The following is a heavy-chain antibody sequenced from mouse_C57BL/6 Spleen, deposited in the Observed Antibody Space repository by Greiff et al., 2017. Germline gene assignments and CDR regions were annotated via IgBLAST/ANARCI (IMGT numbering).Heavy chain of an antibody. CDR2: INPSSGYT. J-gene: IGHJ4*01. D-gene: IGHD2-2*01. CDR1: GYTFTSYT. V-gene: IGHV1-4*01. Sequence: VQLQQSGAELARPGASVKMSCKASGYTFTSYTMHWVKQRPGQGLEWIGYINPSSGYTKYNQKFKDKATLTADKSSSTAYMQLSSLTSEDSAVYYCAREGLPYAMDYWGQGTSVTVSS. CDR3: AREGLPYAMDY.